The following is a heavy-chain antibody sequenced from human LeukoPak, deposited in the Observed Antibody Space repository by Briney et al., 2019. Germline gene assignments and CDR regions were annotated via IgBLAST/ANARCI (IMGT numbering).Heavy chain of an antibody. D-gene: IGHD3-3*01. Sequence: KASETLSLTCTVSGGSISSSSYYWGWIRQPPGKGREWIGSIYYSGSTYYNPSLKSRVTISVDTSKNQFSLKLSSVTAADTAVYYCARALITIFGVVTTNWFDPWGQGTLVTVSS. J-gene: IGHJ5*02. V-gene: IGHV4-39*07. CDR2: IYYSGST. CDR1: GGSISSSSYY. CDR3: ARALITIFGVVTTNWFDP.